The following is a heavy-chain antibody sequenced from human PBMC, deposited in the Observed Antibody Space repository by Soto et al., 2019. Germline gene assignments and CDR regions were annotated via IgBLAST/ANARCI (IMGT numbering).Heavy chain of an antibody. D-gene: IGHD5-18*01. Sequence: EASVKVSCKASGYTFTNNDVSWVLQATGQGLEWMGWMNPGSGDTGYAQKFQGRVTMTRDISIATAYMELNSLTSEDTAIYYCARMESFGSLNWFDPWGQGTLVTSPQ. V-gene: IGHV1-8*02. CDR2: MNPGSGDT. CDR1: GYTFTNND. CDR3: ARMESFGSLNWFDP. J-gene: IGHJ5*02.